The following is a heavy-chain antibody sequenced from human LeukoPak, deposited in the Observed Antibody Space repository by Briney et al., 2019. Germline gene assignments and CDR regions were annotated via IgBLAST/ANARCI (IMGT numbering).Heavy chain of an antibody. CDR3: ARDSGAWSGFGELFMYYYYYMDV. CDR1: GYTFTSYG. D-gene: IGHD3-10*01. V-gene: IGHV1-18*01. J-gene: IGHJ6*03. CDR2: ISAYNGNT. Sequence: ASVKVSCKASGYTFTSYGISWVRPAPGQGLEWMGWISAYNGNTNYAQKLQGRVTMTTDTSTSTAYMELRSLRSDDTAVYYCARDSGAWSGFGELFMYYYYYMDVWGKGTTVTVSS.